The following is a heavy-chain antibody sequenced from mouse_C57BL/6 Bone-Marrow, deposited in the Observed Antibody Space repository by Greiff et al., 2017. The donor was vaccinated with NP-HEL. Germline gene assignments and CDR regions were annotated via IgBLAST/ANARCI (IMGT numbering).Heavy chain of an antibody. CDR1: GFSFNTYA. CDR2: IRSKSNNYAT. J-gene: IGHJ4*01. CDR3: VRQGNSYYAMDY. Sequence: EVQVVASGGGLVQPKGSLKLSCAASGFSFNTYAMNWVRQAPGKGLEWVARIRSKSNNYATYYADSVKDRFTISRDDSESILYLQMNNLKTEDTAMYYCVRQGNSYYAMDYWGQGTSVTVSS. V-gene: IGHV10-1*01.